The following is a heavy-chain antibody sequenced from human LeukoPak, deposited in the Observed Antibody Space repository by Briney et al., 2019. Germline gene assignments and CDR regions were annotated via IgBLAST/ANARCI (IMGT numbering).Heavy chain of an antibody. CDR3: ARGTWLAIYFDY. CDR1: GFSFNSYS. V-gene: IGHV3-21*01. J-gene: IGHJ4*02. D-gene: IGHD3-9*01. Sequence: PGGSLRLSCAASGFSFNSYSMNWVRQAPGKGLEWVSSISSSSSYIYYADSVKGRFTISRDNAKNSVYLQMNSLRAEDTAVYYCARGTWLAIYFDYWGQGTLVTVSS. CDR2: ISSSSSYI.